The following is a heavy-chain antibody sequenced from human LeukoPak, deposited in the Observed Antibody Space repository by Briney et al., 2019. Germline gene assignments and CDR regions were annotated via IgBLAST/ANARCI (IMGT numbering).Heavy chain of an antibody. CDR2: ISHSGST. J-gene: IGHJ4*02. CDR3: ASKAEMANNFDY. D-gene: IGHD5-24*01. CDR1: GGSFSGYY. Sequence: PSETLSLTCAVYGGSFSGYYWSWIRQPPGKGLEWIGEISHSGSTNYNPSLESRVTISVDTSKNQFSLKLSSVTAADTAVYYCASKAEMANNFDYWGQGTLVTVSS. V-gene: IGHV4-34*01.